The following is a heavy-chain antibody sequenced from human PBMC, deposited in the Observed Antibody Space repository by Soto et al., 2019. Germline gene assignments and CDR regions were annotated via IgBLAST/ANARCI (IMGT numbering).Heavy chain of an antibody. CDR3: ARAPAPLYSSSWYYFDY. CDR2: INSDGSRT. CDR1: GFTVTNAW. D-gene: IGHD6-13*01. V-gene: IGHV3-74*01. Sequence: GGSLRLSCAASGFTVTNAWMNWVRQAPGKGLEWVGRINSDGSRTTYADSVKGRFTISRDNAKNMLHLQMNSLRAEDTAVYYCARAPAPLYSSSWYYFDYWGQGTLVTVSS. J-gene: IGHJ4*02.